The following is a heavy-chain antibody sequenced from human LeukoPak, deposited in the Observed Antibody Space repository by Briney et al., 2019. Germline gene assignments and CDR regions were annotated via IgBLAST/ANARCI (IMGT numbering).Heavy chain of an antibody. V-gene: IGHV1-24*01. CDR1: GYTLTELS. CDR3: ATDPGETVPAAKGPRGDYCYGMDV. D-gene: IGHD2-2*01. CDR2: FDPEDGET. J-gene: IGHJ6*02. Sequence: GASVKVSCNVSGYTLTELSMHWVRQAPGKGLEWMGGFDPEDGETIYAQKFQGRVTMTEDTSTDTAYMELNSLRSDDTAVYYCATDPGETVPAAKGPRGDYCYGMDVWGQGTTVTVSS.